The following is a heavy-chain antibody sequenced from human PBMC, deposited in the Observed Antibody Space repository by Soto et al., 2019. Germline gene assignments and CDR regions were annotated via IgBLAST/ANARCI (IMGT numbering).Heavy chain of an antibody. J-gene: IGHJ6*01. Sequence: GGSGKVPGNPSGGTFSSYGISWVRQAPGQGLEWMGWISAYNGNTNYAQKLQGRVTMTTDTSTSTAYMELRSLRSDDTAVYYCAREAVGPAPYGMDVWGQGTTVPVPS. CDR2: ISAYNGNT. CDR1: GGTFSSYG. D-gene: IGHD1-26*01. V-gene: IGHV1-18*04. CDR3: AREAVGPAPYGMDV.